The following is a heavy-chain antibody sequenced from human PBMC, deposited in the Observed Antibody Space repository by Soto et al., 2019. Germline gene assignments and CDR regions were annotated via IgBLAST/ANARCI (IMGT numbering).Heavy chain of an antibody. Sequence: EVHLVESGGGLVKPGGSLRITCAASGFTFSHYTMNWVRQPPGKGLEWVSAISGNSKYIYYKDSVKGRFTISRDNAKDFLYLQMDSLTDEDTAVYYCVSDSSGSYWGQGTLVNVSS. D-gene: IGHD3-22*01. CDR1: GFTFSHYT. V-gene: IGHV3-21*01. CDR2: ISGNSKYI. CDR3: VSDSSGSY. J-gene: IGHJ4*02.